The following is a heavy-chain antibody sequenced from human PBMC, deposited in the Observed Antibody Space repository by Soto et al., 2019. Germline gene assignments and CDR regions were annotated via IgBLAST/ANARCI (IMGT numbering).Heavy chain of an antibody. CDR3: AGASSRVSSVVAAY. J-gene: IGHJ4*02. CDR1: NDSLSSHF. D-gene: IGHD2-15*01. CDR2: INPGLNSA. Sequence: GASVKVSCKASNDSLSSHFIHWVRQAPGEGLEWMGIINPGLNSASYSKEFQGRLTLTSDTPSRTVYMQLSNLRSDDTAVYYCAGASSRVSSVVAAYWGQGTLVTVSS. V-gene: IGHV1-46*01.